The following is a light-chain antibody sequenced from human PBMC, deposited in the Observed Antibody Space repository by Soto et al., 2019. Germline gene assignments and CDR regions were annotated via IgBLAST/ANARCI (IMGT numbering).Light chain of an antibody. J-gene: IGKJ4*01. CDR1: EDINNN. Sequence: DIQMTQSPSSLSASVGDRITITCQAREDINNNLNWYQQKPGEAPKLLISDASNLETGVPSRFSGGGSVTHFTFTLSSLQPEDIATYYCQHFHNLPVTFGGGTKVEMK. CDR3: QHFHNLPVT. V-gene: IGKV1-33*01. CDR2: DAS.